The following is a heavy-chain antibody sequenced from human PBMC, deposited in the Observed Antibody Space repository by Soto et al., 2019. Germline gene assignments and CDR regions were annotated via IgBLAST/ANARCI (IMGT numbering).Heavy chain of an antibody. J-gene: IGHJ4*02. Sequence: QVQLVESGGGGVQPGRSLRLSCATSGFTFSSFVMHWVRQAPGKGLEWVAVIYHDGSNKYYADSVKGRFTISRDNSKRTLYLQMNRLRGVDTAVYYCASRVGAVDYWGQGTLVTVSS. D-gene: IGHD3-16*01. CDR3: ASRVGAVDY. CDR1: GFTFSSFV. V-gene: IGHV3-33*01. CDR2: IYHDGSNK.